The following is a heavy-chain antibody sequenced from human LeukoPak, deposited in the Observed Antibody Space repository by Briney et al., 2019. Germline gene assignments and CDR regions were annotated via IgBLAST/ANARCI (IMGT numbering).Heavy chain of an antibody. Sequence: AETLSLTRTLSRGSTSSYNWNWIRQPAGKGLEWIWRIYTSGSTNNNPSLRSRPTMSLETSVNQVSLKLCSVTDADTAVYYCAREKGSSSWNWFDPWGQGTLVTVSS. CDR1: RGSTSSYN. CDR3: AREKGSSSWNWFDP. D-gene: IGHD6-6*01. J-gene: IGHJ5*02. CDR2: IYTSGST. V-gene: IGHV4-4*07.